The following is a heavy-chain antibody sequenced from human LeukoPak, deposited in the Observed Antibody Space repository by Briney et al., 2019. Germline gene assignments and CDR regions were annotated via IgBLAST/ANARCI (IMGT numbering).Heavy chain of an antibody. CDR2: INQGASAK. J-gene: IGHJ4*02. D-gene: IGHD2-2*01. Sequence: PGGSLRLSCAVSGFTLSTYWMSWVRQAPGKGLEWVANINQGASAKYYVDSVKGRFTISRDNAKNPLYLQMNSLRAEDTGVYYCATSSAAPANMWGQGTLVTVSS. V-gene: IGHV3-7*01. CDR1: GFTLSTYW. CDR3: ATSSAAPANM.